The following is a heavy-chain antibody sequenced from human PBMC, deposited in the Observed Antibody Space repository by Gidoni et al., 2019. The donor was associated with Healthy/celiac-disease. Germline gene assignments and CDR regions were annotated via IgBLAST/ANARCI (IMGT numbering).Heavy chain of an antibody. CDR2: RSDDGSNK. V-gene: IGHV3-30*04. D-gene: IGHD2-15*01. Sequence: QVQLVESGGCVVQPGTSLRLYCAASGFTFRISALHWVRQAPGKGLEWGAVRSDDGSNKEYAESVKGRFTISRDNSKNTLYLQMNSLRAEDTAVYYCAREEATMVVVVAANPPDYWGQGTLVTVSS. J-gene: IGHJ4*02. CDR3: AREEATMVVVVAANPPDY. CDR1: GFTFRISA.